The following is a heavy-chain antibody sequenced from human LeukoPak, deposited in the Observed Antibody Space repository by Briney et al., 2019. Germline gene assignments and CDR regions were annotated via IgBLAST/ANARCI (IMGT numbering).Heavy chain of an antibody. CDR2: IKQDGSEK. D-gene: IGHD2-2*01. Sequence: QSGGSLRLSCAASGFTFWSYWMSWVRQAPGKGLEWVANIKQDGSEKYYVDYVKGRFTISRDNAKNSLYLQMNSLRAEDTAVYYCARGGSVPDYWGQGTLVTVSS. CDR1: GFTFWSYW. V-gene: IGHV3-7*04. J-gene: IGHJ4*02. CDR3: ARGGSVPDY.